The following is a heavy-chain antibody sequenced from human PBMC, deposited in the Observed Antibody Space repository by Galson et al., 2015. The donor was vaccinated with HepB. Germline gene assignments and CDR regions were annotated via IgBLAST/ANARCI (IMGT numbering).Heavy chain of an antibody. J-gene: IGHJ6*02. CDR3: ARAIKVGYSSSWYPGDDYYYYGMDV. V-gene: IGHV3-13*04. D-gene: IGHD6-13*01. CDR2: IGTAGDT. Sequence: SLRLSCAASGFTFSSYDMHWVRQATGKGLEWVSAIGTAGDTYYPGSVKGRFTISRENAKNSLYLQMNSLRAGDTAVYYCARAIKVGYSSSWYPGDDYYYYGMDVWGQGTTVTVSS. CDR1: GFTFSSYD.